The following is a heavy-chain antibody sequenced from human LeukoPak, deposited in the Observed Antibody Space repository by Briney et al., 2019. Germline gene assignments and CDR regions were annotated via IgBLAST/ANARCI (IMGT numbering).Heavy chain of an antibody. CDR2: IWFDGNNK. V-gene: IGHV3-33*06. CDR1: GFTFSTYG. Sequence: QPGRSLRLSCAASGFTFSTYGMNCVRQAPGKGLEWVAIIWFDGNNKYYADSVKGRFTISRDNSKNTLYLQMNSLRADDTAVYYCAKSYDNHNWYFHLWGRGTLVTVSS. D-gene: IGHD3-10*01. J-gene: IGHJ2*01. CDR3: AKSYDNHNWYFHL.